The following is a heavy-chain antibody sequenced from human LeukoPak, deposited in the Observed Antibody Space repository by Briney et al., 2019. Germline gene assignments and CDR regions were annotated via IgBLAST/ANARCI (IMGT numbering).Heavy chain of an antibody. CDR2: IYTSGST. CDR1: GGSISSYY. CDR3: ARNIAMPTGVDY. V-gene: IGHV4-4*07. J-gene: IGHJ4*02. Sequence: SETLSLTCTVSGGSISSYYWSWIRQPAGKGLEWIGRIYTSGSTNYNPSLKSRVTMSLDTSKNQFSLKLSSVTAADTAVYYCARNIAMPTGVDYWDQGTLVTVSS. D-gene: IGHD5-18*01.